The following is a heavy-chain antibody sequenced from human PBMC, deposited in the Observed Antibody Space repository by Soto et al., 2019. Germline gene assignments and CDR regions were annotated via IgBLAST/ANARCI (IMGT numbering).Heavy chain of an antibody. CDR2: IYPSGTT. Sequence: SETLSLTCTVSGGSMRTYYRGWIRQPAGKPLEWIGRIYPSGTTNYNPSLKSRVTLSLDTSKNQFSLNLSSVTAADTAVYYCAREGASGFGMDVWGQGTTVTVSS. CDR3: AREGASGFGMDV. V-gene: IGHV4-4*07. D-gene: IGHD1-26*01. CDR1: GGSMRTYY. J-gene: IGHJ6*02.